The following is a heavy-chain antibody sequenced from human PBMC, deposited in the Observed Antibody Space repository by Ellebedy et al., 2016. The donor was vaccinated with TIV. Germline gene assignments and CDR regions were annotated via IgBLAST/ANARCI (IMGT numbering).Heavy chain of an antibody. J-gene: IGHJ4*02. CDR3: SRGHRWFGEIPLDS. D-gene: IGHD3-10*01. CDR1: GFTFDGYG. CDR2: ISSSGKYI. V-gene: IGHV3-21*01. Sequence: PGGSLRLSCVGSGFTFDGYGMNWVRQAPGKGLEWVSSISSSGKYIYEADSLKGRFTISRDNSKRSLFLDMNSLRPEDTAVYYCSRGHRWFGEIPLDSWGQGILVTVSS.